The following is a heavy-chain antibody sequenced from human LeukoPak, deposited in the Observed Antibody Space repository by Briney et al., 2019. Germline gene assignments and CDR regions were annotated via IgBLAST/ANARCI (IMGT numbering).Heavy chain of an antibody. CDR3: ATYYGDKGELDV. Sequence: SETLSLTCTVSGGSISSYYWSWIWQPPGKGLEWIGYIYYSGSTNYNPSLKSRVTISVDTSKNQFSLKLSSVTAADTAVYYCATYYGDKGELDVWGQGTTVTVSS. J-gene: IGHJ6*02. D-gene: IGHD4-17*01. V-gene: IGHV4-59*08. CDR2: IYYSGST. CDR1: GGSISSYY.